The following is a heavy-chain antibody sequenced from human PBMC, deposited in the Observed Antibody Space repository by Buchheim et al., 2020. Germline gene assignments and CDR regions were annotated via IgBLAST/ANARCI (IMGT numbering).Heavy chain of an antibody. J-gene: IGHJ4*02. D-gene: IGHD1-26*01. V-gene: IGHV3-74*01. Sequence: EVQLVESGGGLVQPGGSLRLSCAASGFTFSTYWMLWVRQAPGKGLVWVSHINSDGRSTRYADSVKGRFTISRDNAKNTLYLQTNSLRAEDTAVYYCASAWELFDYWGQGAL. CDR2: INSDGRST. CDR1: GFTFSTYW. CDR3: ASAWELFDY.